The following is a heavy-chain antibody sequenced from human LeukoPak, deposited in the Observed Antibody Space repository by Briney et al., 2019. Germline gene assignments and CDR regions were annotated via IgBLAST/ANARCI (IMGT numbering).Heavy chain of an antibody. J-gene: IGHJ4*02. CDR3: AKDMSTSGSYYGD. D-gene: IGHD1-26*01. V-gene: IGHV3-9*01. CDR2: ISWNSGSI. CDR1: GFTFDDYA. Sequence: GGSLRLSCAASGFTFDDYAMHWVRQAPGKGLEWVSGISWNSGSIGYADSVKGRFTISRDNAKNSLYLQMNSLRAEDTALYYCAKDMSTSGSYYGDWGQGTLVTVSS.